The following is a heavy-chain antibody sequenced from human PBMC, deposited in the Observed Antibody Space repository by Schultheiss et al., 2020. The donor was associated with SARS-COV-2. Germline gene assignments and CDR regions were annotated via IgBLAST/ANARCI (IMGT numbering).Heavy chain of an antibody. CDR1: GFTFSSYW. V-gene: IGHV3-7*01. D-gene: IGHD2-15*01. J-gene: IGHJ6*02. CDR2: IKQDGSEK. Sequence: GGSLRLSCAASGFTFSSYWMSWVRQAPGKGLEWVANIKQDGSEKYYVDSVKGRFTISRDNAKNSLYLQMNSLRAEDTAVYYCAKMGYCSGSSCYGMDVWGQGTTVTVSS. CDR3: AKMGYCSGSSCYGMDV.